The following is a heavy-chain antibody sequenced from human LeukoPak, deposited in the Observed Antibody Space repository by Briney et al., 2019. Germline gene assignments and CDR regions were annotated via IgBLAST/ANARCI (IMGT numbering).Heavy chain of an antibody. CDR3: ASRGGSSWFPYWYFDL. D-gene: IGHD6-13*01. Sequence: PSETLSLTCTVSGGSISSYYWSWIRQPPGKGLEWIGYIYYSGSTNYNPSLKSRVTISVDTSKNQFSLKLSSVTAADTAVYYCASRGGSSWFPYWYFDLWGRGTLVTVSS. CDR2: IYYSGST. CDR1: GGSISSYY. V-gene: IGHV4-59*01. J-gene: IGHJ2*01.